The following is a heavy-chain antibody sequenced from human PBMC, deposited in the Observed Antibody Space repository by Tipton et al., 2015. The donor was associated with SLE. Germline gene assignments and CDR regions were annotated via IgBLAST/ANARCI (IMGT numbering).Heavy chain of an antibody. CDR2: IHHSGSI. CDR3: AMGIAAPRDI. J-gene: IGHJ3*02. Sequence: TLSLTCTVSGGSISSSSYYWGWIRQPPGKGLEWIGEIHHSGSIHYNPSLKSRVTMSLDTSKRHFSLKLTSVTAADTAVYFCAMGIAAPRDIWGQGIMVTVSS. D-gene: IGHD6-6*01. CDR1: GGSISSSSYY. V-gene: IGHV4-39*02.